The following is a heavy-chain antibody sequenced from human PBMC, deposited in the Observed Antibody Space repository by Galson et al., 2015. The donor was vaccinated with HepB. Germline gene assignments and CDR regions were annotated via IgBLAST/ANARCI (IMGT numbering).Heavy chain of an antibody. J-gene: IGHJ5*02. D-gene: IGHD2-15*01. CDR1: GYTFTGYH. CDR2: INPNSGGT. V-gene: IGHV1-2*06. CDR3: ASPRGFCSGGSCFGFDP. Sequence: SVKVSCKASGYTFTGYHMHWVRQAPGQGLEWMGRINPNSGGTNYAQKFQGRVTMTRDTSISTAYMELSRLRSDDTAVYYCASPRGFCSGGSCFGFDPWGQGTLVTVSS.